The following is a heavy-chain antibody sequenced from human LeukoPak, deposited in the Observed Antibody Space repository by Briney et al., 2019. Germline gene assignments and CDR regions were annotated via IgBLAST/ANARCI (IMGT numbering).Heavy chain of an antibody. J-gene: IGHJ4*02. D-gene: IGHD3-3*01. CDR3: ARTEEFGVVYYFDY. CDR2: INHSGST. Sequence: SETLSLTCAVYGGSFSGYYWSWIRQPPAKGLEWIGEINHSGSTNYNPSLKSRVTISVDTSKNQFSLKLSSVTAADTAVYYCARTEEFGVVYYFDYWGQGTLVTVSS. CDR1: GGSFSGYY. V-gene: IGHV4-34*01.